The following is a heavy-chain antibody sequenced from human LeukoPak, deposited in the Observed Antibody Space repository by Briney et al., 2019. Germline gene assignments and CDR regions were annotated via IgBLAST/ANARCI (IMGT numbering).Heavy chain of an antibody. CDR3: ARGTSSPQLIDY. J-gene: IGHJ4*02. Sequence: GGSLRLSCAASGFTFSSYAMHWVRQAPGKGLEWVAVISYDGSNKYYADSVKGRFTISRDNSKNTLYLQMNSLRADDTAVYYCARGTSSPQLIDYWGQGTLVTVSS. CDR1: GFTFSSYA. CDR2: ISYDGSNK. D-gene: IGHD1-1*01. V-gene: IGHV3-30-3*01.